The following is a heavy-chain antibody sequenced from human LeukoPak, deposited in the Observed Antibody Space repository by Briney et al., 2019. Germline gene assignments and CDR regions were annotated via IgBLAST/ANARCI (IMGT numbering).Heavy chain of an antibody. CDR1: GFTFSSYN. J-gene: IGHJ4*02. Sequence: PGGSLRLSCAASGFTFSSYNMNWVRQAPGKGLEWVSSITSGSSYIYYADSVKGRFTISRDNAKNSLYLQMNSLRAEDTAVYYCARVGYSSGWYFGPEGPLDYWGQGTLVTVSS. CDR2: ITSGSSYI. V-gene: IGHV3-21*04. D-gene: IGHD6-19*01. CDR3: ARVGYSSGWYFGPEGPLDY.